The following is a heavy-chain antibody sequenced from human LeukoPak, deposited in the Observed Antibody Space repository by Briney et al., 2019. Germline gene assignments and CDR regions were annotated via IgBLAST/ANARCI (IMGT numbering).Heavy chain of an antibody. D-gene: IGHD3-3*01. Sequence: GGSLRLSCAASGFTFSSCSMHWVRQAPGKGLEWVAVVSFDGSNKYYADSVKGRFTISRDNSKNTLSLQMNSLRAEDTAVYYCARVGGVYFYYYGMDVWGQGTTVTVSS. CDR3: ARVGGVYFYYYGMDV. CDR2: VSFDGSNK. V-gene: IGHV3-30-3*01. CDR1: GFTFSSCS. J-gene: IGHJ6*02.